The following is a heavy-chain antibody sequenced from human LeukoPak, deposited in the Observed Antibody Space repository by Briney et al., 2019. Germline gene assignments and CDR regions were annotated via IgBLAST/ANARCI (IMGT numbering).Heavy chain of an antibody. CDR1: GFTFSSYG. CDR2: IRYDGSNK. Sequence: GGSLRLSCAASGFTFSSYGMHWVRQAPGKGLEWVAFIRYDGSNKYYADSVKGRFTISRDNSKNTLYLQMNSLRAEDTAVYYCAKDGSSGRWGQTIDYWGQGTLVTVSS. CDR3: AKDGSSGRWGQTIDY. D-gene: IGHD6-19*01. V-gene: IGHV3-30*02. J-gene: IGHJ4*02.